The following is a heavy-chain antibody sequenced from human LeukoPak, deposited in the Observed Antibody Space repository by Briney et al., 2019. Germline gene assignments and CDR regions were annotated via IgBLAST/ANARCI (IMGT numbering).Heavy chain of an antibody. CDR1: GYTFTSYY. D-gene: IGHD3-3*01. CDR2: INPSGGST. Sequence: GASVKVSCKASGYTFTSYYMHWVRQAPGQGLEWMGIINPSGGSTSYAQKFQGRVTMTRDTSTGTVYMELSSLRSEDTAVYYCARTPPGRFLEWLLDYWGQGTLVTVSS. J-gene: IGHJ4*02. V-gene: IGHV1-46*01. CDR3: ARTPPGRFLEWLLDY.